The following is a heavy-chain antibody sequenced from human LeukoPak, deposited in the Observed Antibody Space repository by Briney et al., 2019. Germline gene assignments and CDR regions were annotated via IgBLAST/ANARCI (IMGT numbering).Heavy chain of an antibody. V-gene: IGHV3-9*01. CDR3: AKGDSSGYSAKGYFDY. D-gene: IGHD3-22*01. Sequence: GGSLRLSCAASGFTFDDYAMHWVRQAPGKGLEWVSGISWNSGSIGYADSVKGRFTTSRDNAKNSLYLQMNSLRAEDTALYYCAKGDSSGYSAKGYFDYWGQGTLVTVSS. CDR1: GFTFDDYA. CDR2: ISWNSGSI. J-gene: IGHJ4*02.